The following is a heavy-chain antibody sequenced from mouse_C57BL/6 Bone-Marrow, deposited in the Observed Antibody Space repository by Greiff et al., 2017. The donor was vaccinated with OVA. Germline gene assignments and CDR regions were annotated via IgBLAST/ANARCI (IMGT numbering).Heavy chain of an antibody. CDR3: ASQGSSSPWFAY. CDR2: ISNGGGST. J-gene: IGHJ3*01. V-gene: IGHV5-12*01. D-gene: IGHD1-1*01. Sequence: EVMLVESGGGLVQPGGSLKLSCAASGFTFSDYYMYWVRQTPEKRLEWVAYISNGGGSTYYPDTVKGRFTISRDNAKNTLYLQMSRLKSEDTAMYYCASQGSSSPWFAYWGQGTLVTVSA. CDR1: GFTFSDYY.